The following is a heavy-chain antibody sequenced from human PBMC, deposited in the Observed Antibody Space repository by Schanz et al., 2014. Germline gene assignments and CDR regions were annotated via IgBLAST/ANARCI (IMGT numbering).Heavy chain of an antibody. Sequence: QVQLVQSGAEVKKPGASVKVSCKASGYTFTGNYMHWVRQAPGQGLEWMGWINPNSGGTNYAQEFQGRVTMTRDTSISTAYIELSRLRSDDTAVYYCARGWRVSVTGTTWWFDPWGQGTLVTVSS. CDR2: INPNSGGT. D-gene: IGHD1-7*01. J-gene: IGHJ5*02. V-gene: IGHV1-2*02. CDR3: ARGWRVSVTGTTWWFDP. CDR1: GYTFTGNY.